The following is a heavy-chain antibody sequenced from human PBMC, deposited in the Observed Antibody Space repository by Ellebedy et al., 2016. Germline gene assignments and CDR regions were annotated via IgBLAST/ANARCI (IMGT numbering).Heavy chain of an antibody. CDR1: GGSISSGDYY. V-gene: IGHV4-39*07. CDR2: INHSGST. D-gene: IGHD4-23*01. J-gene: IGHJ2*01. CDR3: ARMRPTTVVPLPAGYFDL. Sequence: SETLSLTXTVSGGSISSGDYYWSWIRQPPGKGLEWIGEINHSGSTNYNPSLKSRVTISVDTSKNQFSLKLSSVTAADTAVYYCARMRPTTVVPLPAGYFDLWGRGTLVTVSS.